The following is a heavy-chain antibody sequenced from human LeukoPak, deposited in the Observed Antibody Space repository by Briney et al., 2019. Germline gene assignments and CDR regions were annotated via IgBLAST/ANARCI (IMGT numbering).Heavy chain of an antibody. V-gene: IGHV3-43*02. J-gene: IGHJ4*02. CDR3: AKGPYQLWMTR. D-gene: IGHD5-18*01. CDR1: GFTFDDYA. Sequence: GGSLRLSCAASGFTFDDYAMHWVRQAPGKGLEWVSLISGDGGSTYYADSVKGRFTISRDNSKNSLYLQMNSLRTGDTALYYCAKGPYQLWMTRWGQGTLVTVSS. CDR2: ISGDGGST.